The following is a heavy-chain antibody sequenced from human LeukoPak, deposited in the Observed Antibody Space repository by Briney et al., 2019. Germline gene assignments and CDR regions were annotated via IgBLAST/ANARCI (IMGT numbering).Heavy chain of an antibody. V-gene: IGHV1-69*05. CDR2: IIPIFGTA. CDR1: GGTFSSYA. D-gene: IGHD2-2*01. J-gene: IGHJ3*02. Sequence: ASVKVSCKASGGTFSSYAISWVRQAPGQGLEWMGGIIPIFGTANYAQKFQGRVTITTDESTSTAYMELSSLRSEDTAVYYCARDFCSSTSCYYAFDIWGQGTMVTVSS. CDR3: ARDFCSSTSCYYAFDI.